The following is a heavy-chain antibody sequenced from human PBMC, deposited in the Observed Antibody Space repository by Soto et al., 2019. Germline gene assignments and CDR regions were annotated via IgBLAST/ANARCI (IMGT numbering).Heavy chain of an antibody. V-gene: IGHV1-24*01. CDR2: FDPEGGEA. Sequence: GASVKVSCKISGHTLTEFSIHWVRQAPGKGLEWMGGFDPEGGEAIYAQKFQGRVTITADESTSTAYMELSSLRSEDTAVYYCARDNPPYYYDSSGPLDYWGQGTLVTVSS. CDR3: ARDNPPYYYDSSGPLDY. D-gene: IGHD3-22*01. J-gene: IGHJ4*02. CDR1: GHTLTEFS.